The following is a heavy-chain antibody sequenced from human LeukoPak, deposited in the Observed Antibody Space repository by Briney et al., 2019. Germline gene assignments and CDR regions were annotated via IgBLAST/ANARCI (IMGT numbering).Heavy chain of an antibody. CDR1: GFSLSGYS. V-gene: IGHV3-48*02. CDR2: ISSSMSIT. D-gene: IGHD3-10*01. Sequence: GGSLRLSCAASGFSLSGYSMNWVRQTPGKGLEWISYISSSMSITYYADSVKGRFTISRDNAKNSLYLQMNGLTDEDTAVYYCARGSLNYYASGSYYMVFWGQGTLVPVSS. CDR3: ARGSLNYYASGSYYMVF. J-gene: IGHJ4*02.